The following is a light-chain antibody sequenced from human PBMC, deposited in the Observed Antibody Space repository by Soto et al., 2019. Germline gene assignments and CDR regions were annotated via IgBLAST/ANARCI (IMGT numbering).Light chain of an antibody. CDR3: QQYDLFPYT. V-gene: IGKV1-5*03. CDR1: QSISNW. Sequence: DIQMTQSPSTLSASVGDTVTITCRASQSISNWLAWYQQKPGQAPKLLIHKASTLESGVPSRFSGSGSGTEFTLTISSLQADDFATFYCQQYDLFPYTFGQGTKLEIK. CDR2: KAS. J-gene: IGKJ2*01.